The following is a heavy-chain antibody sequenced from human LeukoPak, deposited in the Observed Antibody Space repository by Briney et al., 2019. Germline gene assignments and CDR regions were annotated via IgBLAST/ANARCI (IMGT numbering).Heavy chain of an antibody. J-gene: IGHJ3*02. Sequence: ASVKVSCKASGYTFTSYYMHWVRQAPGQGLEWMGIINPSGGSTSYAQKFQGRVTITTDESTSTAYMELSSLRSEDTAVYYCAREREDYYDSSGYYCGAFDIWGQGTMVTVSS. D-gene: IGHD3-22*01. CDR1: GYTFTSYY. V-gene: IGHV1-46*01. CDR3: AREREDYYDSSGYYCGAFDI. CDR2: INPSGGST.